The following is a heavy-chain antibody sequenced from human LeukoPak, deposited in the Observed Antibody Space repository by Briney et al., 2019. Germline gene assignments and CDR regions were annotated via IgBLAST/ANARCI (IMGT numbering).Heavy chain of an antibody. CDR3: ARRLTRYDCFDP. Sequence: PSETLSLTCAVSGGSISSSNWWSWVRQPPGKGLEWIGEIYHSGSTNYNPSLKSRVTISVDKSKNQFSLHLNSVTPEDTAVYYCARRLTRYDCFDPWGQGILVTVSS. V-gene: IGHV4-4*02. CDR2: IYHSGST. D-gene: IGHD1-1*01. CDR1: GGSISSSNW. J-gene: IGHJ5*02.